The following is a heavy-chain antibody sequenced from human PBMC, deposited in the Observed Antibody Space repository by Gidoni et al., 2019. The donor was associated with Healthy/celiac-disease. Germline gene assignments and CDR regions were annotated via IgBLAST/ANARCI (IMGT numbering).Heavy chain of an antibody. CDR2: IKQDGSEK. CDR1: GFTFSSYW. CDR3: ARVIWEVVTATGDYYYYMDV. V-gene: IGHV3-7*03. Sequence: EVQLVESGGGLVQPGGSLRLPCAASGFTFSSYWMSWVRQAPGKGLEWVANIKQDGSEKYYVDSVKGRFTISRDNAKNSLYLQMNSLRAEDTAVYYCARVIWEVVTATGDYYYYMDVWGKGTTVTVSS. D-gene: IGHD2-21*02. J-gene: IGHJ6*03.